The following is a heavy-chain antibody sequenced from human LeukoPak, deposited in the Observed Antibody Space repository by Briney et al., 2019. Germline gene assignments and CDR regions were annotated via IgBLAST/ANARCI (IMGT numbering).Heavy chain of an antibody. CDR2: ISNDERNK. V-gene: IGHV3-30*04. Sequence: SGGSLRLSCAASGFIFTNFAMHWVRQAPGKGLEWVAVISNDERNKYYAEYVKGRFTISRDNSNSMVYLQMTSLRLEDTAVYYCARPSPPGDGYNPSDQWGQGSLVIVSS. D-gene: IGHD5-24*01. CDR1: GFIFTNFA. CDR3: ARPSPPGDGYNPSDQ. J-gene: IGHJ4*02.